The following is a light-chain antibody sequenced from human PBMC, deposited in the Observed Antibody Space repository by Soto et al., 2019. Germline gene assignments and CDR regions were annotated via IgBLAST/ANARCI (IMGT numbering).Light chain of an antibody. CDR2: DAS. CDR1: QSIGSSY. J-gene: IGKJ5*01. Sequence: EVVLTQSPGTLSLSPGERATLSCRASQSIGSSYLAWYQQKPGQAPRLLIYDASNRATGVPARFSGSGSGTDFTLTISSLEPEDFALYYCQQRNNWPPITFGQGTRLEIK. V-gene: IGKV3-11*01. CDR3: QQRNNWPPIT.